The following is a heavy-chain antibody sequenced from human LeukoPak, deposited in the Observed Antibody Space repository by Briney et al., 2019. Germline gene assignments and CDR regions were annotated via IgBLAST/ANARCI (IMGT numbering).Heavy chain of an antibody. V-gene: IGHV5-51*01. CDR2: IYPGDSDT. J-gene: IGHJ4*02. CDR1: GYRFTSYW. CDR3: ARRARPYYDILHLDY. D-gene: IGHD3-9*01. Sequence: PGASLKISCKGSGYRFTSYWIGWVRPMPGKGLEWMGIIYPGDSDTRYSPSFQGQVTISADKSISTAYLQWSSLKASDTAMYYCARRARPYYDILHLDYWGQGTLVTVSS.